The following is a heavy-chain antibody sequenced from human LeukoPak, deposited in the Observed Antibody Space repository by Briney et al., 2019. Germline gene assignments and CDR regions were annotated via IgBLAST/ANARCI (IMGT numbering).Heavy chain of an antibody. Sequence: GRSLRLSCAASGFTFSSYGMHWVRQAPGKGLEWVAGISYDGSNKYYADSVKGRFTISRDNSKNTLYLQMNSLRAEDTAVYYCAKDYIQLWFGSIVDYWGQGTLVTVSS. V-gene: IGHV3-30*18. CDR3: AKDYIQLWFGSIVDY. CDR2: ISYDGSNK. D-gene: IGHD3-10*01. CDR1: GFTFSSYG. J-gene: IGHJ4*02.